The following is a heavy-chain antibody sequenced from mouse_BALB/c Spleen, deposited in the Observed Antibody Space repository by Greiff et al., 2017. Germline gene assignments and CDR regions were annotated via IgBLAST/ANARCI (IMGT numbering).Heavy chain of an antibody. CDR3: ARERENRYPFAY. J-gene: IGHJ3*01. CDR2: IWAGGST. Sequence: VKLMESGPGLVAPSQSLSITCTVSGFSLTSYGVHWVRQPPGKGLEWLGVIWAGGSTNYNSALMSRLSISKDNSKSQVFLKMNSLQTDDTAMYYCARERENRYPFAYWGQGTLVTVSA. D-gene: IGHD2-14*01. CDR1: GFSLTSYG. V-gene: IGHV2-9*02.